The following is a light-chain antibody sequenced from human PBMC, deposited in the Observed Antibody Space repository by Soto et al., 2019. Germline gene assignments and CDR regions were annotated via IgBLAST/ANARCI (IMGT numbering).Light chain of an antibody. CDR3: GAWDGRLDGV. Sequence: QSVLTQPPSLSAAPGQKVTISCSGNSSNIGSNYVAWYQLLPGTAPKLLIYDTDKRPSGIPDRFSGSKSGTSATLAITGLQTGDEADYFCGAWDGRLDGVFGGGTKVTVL. CDR2: DTD. J-gene: IGLJ3*02. V-gene: IGLV1-51*01. CDR1: SSNIGSNY.